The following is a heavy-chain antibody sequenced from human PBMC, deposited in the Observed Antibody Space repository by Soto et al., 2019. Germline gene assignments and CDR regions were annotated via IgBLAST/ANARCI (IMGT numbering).Heavy chain of an antibody. J-gene: IGHJ4*02. CDR1: GDTLSHYG. V-gene: IGHV1-69*13. D-gene: IGHD5-18*01. CDR3: AAGDSSDTGDH. CDR2: TTAILGTR. Sequence: ASVKVSCKASGDTLSHYGVSWVRQVPGKGLEWMGGTTAILGTRDYAQKFQGRMTITSDESTTTSYMELNSLTSDDTAVYYCAAGDSSDTGDHWGQGTLVTVSS.